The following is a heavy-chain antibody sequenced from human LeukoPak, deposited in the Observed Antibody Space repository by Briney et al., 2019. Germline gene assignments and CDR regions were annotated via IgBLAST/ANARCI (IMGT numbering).Heavy chain of an antibody. CDR2: ISGSGGST. Sequence: GGSLRLSCAASGFTFSSYAMSWVRQAPGKGLEWVSAISGSGGSTYYADSVKGRFTISRDNSKNTLYLQINSLRAEDTAVYYCAEGASVGTTSFFDYWGQGTLVTVSS. CDR1: GFTFSSYA. V-gene: IGHV3-23*01. J-gene: IGHJ4*02. CDR3: AEGASVGTTSFFDY. D-gene: IGHD1-26*01.